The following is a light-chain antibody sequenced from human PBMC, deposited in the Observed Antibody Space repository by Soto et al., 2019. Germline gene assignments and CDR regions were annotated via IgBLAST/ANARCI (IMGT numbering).Light chain of an antibody. CDR3: LQYCSSQFT. CDR2: GAS. CDR1: QSVXXXX. V-gene: IGKV3-20*01. Sequence: EIVLTQSPGTLSLSPGERATLSCRASQSVXXXXLAWYQQNPCHTPRLLMYGASSSATGIPARFSGSASGTDXXXXXSXXXPXDFAVYSCLQYCSSQFTFGPGTKVDIK. J-gene: IGKJ3*01.